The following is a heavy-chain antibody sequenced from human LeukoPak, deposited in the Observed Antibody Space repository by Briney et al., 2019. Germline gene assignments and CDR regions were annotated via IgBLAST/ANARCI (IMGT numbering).Heavy chain of an antibody. V-gene: IGHV3-23*01. CDR3: AKDGSVVTAIRGAFDI. Sequence: GGSLRLSCAASGFTFSSYAMSWVHQAPGKGLEWVSAISGSGGSTYYADSVKGRFTISRDNSKNTLYLQMNSLRAEDTAVYYCAKDGSVVTAIRGAFDIWGQGTMVTVSS. J-gene: IGHJ3*02. CDR1: GFTFSSYA. D-gene: IGHD2-21*02. CDR2: ISGSGGST.